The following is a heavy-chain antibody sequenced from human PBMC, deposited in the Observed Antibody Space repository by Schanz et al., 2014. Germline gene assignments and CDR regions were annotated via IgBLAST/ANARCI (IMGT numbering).Heavy chain of an antibody. CDR1: GFTFSSYA. CDR3: ARGYSNIWSPMAY. D-gene: IGHD6-13*01. V-gene: IGHV3-23*01. CDR2: MYINSGST. J-gene: IGHJ4*02. Sequence: EAQLLESGGNLVQPGGSLRVSCAASGFTFSSYAMSWVRQAPGKGLEWISSMYINSGSTQYADSVKGRFIISRDSSKNTLYLQMNSLRAEDTAVYYCARGYSNIWSPMAYWGQGTLVAVSS.